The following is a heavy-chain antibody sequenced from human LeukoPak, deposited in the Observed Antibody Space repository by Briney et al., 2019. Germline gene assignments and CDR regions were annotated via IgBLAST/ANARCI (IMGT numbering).Heavy chain of an antibody. Sequence: SETLSLTCTVSGGPISSYYWSWIRQPPGKGLEWIGYIYYSGSTNYNPSLKSRVTMSVDTSKNQFSLKLSSVTAADTAVYYCARGATGPFDYWGQGTLVTVSS. J-gene: IGHJ4*02. CDR2: IYYSGST. D-gene: IGHD1-26*01. CDR1: GGPISSYY. V-gene: IGHV4-59*12. CDR3: ARGATGPFDY.